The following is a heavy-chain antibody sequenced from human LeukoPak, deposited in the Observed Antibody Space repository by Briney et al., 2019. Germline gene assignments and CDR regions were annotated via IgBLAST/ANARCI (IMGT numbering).Heavy chain of an antibody. V-gene: IGHV3-21*01. CDR3: ARGGLRSSGWYYY. Sequence: GGSLRLSCAASGFTFSSYSMNWVRQAPGKGLEWVSSISSSSSYIYYADSVKGGFTISRDNAKNSLYLQMNSLRAEDAAVYYCARGGLRSSGWYYYWGQGTLVTVSS. D-gene: IGHD6-19*01. J-gene: IGHJ4*02. CDR1: GFTFSSYS. CDR2: ISSSSSYI.